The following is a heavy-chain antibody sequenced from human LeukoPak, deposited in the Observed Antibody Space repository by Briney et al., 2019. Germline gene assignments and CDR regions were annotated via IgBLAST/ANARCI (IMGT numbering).Heavy chain of an antibody. CDR3: ARDLYDYYDSSGYYPFDY. D-gene: IGHD3-22*01. J-gene: IGHJ4*02. CDR2: IHYTGTT. CDR1: GGSIRSSSYN. Sequence: SGTLSLTCTVSGGSIRSSSYNWGWIRQPPGKGLEWIGSIHYTGTTFYNPSLKSRVTISVDTSKNQFSLKLSSVTAADTAVYYCARDLYDYYDSSGYYPFDYWGQGTLVTVSS. V-gene: IGHV4-39*07.